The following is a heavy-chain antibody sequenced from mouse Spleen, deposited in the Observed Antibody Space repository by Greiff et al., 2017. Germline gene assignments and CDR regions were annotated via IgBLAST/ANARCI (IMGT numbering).Heavy chain of an antibody. J-gene: IGHJ4*01. Sequence: VQLQQSGPELVKPGASVKMSCKASGYTFTDYNMHWVKQSHGKSLEWIGYINPNNGGTSYNQKFKGKATLTVNKSSSTAYMELRSLTSEDSAVYYCARSSYYYGSSPNYYAMDYWGQGTSVTVSS. CDR2: INPNNGGT. CDR1: GYTFTDYN. V-gene: IGHV1-22*01. CDR3: ARSSYYYGSSPNYYAMDY. D-gene: IGHD1-1*01.